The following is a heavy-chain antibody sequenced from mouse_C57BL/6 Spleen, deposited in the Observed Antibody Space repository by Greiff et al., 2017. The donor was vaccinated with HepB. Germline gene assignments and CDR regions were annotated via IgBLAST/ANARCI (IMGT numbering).Heavy chain of an antibody. CDR3: ASLYGNYGGYAMDY. CDR2: IWSDRST. D-gene: IGHD2-1*01. CDR1: GFSLTSYG. V-gene: IGHV2-6*03. J-gene: IGHJ4*01. Sequence: QVQLKESGPGLVAPSQSLSITCTVSGFSLTSYGVHWVRQPPGKGLEWLVVIWSDRSTTYNSALKSRLSISKDNSKSQVFLKMNSLQTDDTAMYYCASLYGNYGGYAMDYWGQGTSVTVSS.